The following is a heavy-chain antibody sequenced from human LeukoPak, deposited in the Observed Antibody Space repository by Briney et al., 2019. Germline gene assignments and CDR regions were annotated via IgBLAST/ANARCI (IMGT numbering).Heavy chain of an antibody. V-gene: IGHV4-59*08. CDR3: ARHMGLGYSYGYPYFDY. CDR2: IYYSGSN. Sequence: SETLSLTCTVSGGSISSYYWSWLRQPPGKGLEWIGYIYYSGSNNYNPSLKSRVTISVDTSKNQFSLKLSSVTAADTAVYYCARHMGLGYSYGYPYFDYWGQGTLVTVSS. D-gene: IGHD5-18*01. CDR1: GGSISSYY. J-gene: IGHJ4*02.